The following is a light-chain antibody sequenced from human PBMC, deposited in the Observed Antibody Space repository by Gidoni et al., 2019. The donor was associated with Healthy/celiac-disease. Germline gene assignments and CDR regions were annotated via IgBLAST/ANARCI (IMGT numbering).Light chain of an antibody. CDR3: HQYGSSPRT. CDR2: GAS. CDR1: ESISNNY. J-gene: IGKJ2*01. Sequence: IVLTQSPGTLSLSPGERATLSCRASESISNNYLAWYQQRPGQAPRLLIYGASSRATGIPDRFSGSGSGTDFTLTISRLEPEDFAVYYCHQYGSSPRTFGQGTKLEIK. V-gene: IGKV3-20*01.